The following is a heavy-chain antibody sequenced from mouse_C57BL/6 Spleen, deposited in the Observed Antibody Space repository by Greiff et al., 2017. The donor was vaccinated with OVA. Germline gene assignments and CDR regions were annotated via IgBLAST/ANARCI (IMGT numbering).Heavy chain of an antibody. V-gene: IGHV5-17*01. D-gene: IGHD1-1*01. Sequence: DVMLVESGGGLVKPGGSLKLSCAASGFTFSDYGMHWVRQAPEKGLEWVAYISSGSSTIYYADTVKGRFTISRDNAKNTLFLQMTSLRSEDTAMYYCARDLVTTVVAYYAMDYWGQGTSVTVSS. CDR3: ARDLVTTVVAYYAMDY. CDR1: GFTFSDYG. J-gene: IGHJ4*01. CDR2: ISSGSSTI.